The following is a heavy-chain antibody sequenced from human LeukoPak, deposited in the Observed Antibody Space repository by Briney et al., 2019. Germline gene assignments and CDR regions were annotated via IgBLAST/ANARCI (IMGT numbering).Heavy chain of an antibody. J-gene: IGHJ4*02. V-gene: IGHV3-30-3*01. CDR2: ISYDGSNK. CDR1: GFTFSSYA. D-gene: IGHD5-18*01. Sequence: GGSLRLSCAASGFTFSSYAMHWVRQAPGKGLEWVAVISYDGSNKYYADSVKGRFTISRDNSKSTLYLQMNSLRAEDTAVYYCARFATGLNTAMVWGQGTLVTVSS. CDR3: ARFATGLNTAMV.